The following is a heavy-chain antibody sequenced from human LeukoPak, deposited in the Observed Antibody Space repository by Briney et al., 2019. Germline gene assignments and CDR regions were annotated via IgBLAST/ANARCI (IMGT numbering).Heavy chain of an antibody. D-gene: IGHD5-24*01. V-gene: IGHV3-9*01. J-gene: IGHJ3*02. CDR2: ISWNSNSI. CDR1: GFIFDDYV. Sequence: GRSLRLSCAASGFIFDDYVMHWVRQAPGKGLEWVSGISWNSNSIGYADSVKGRFTISRDNAKNSLYLQMNSLRPEDTALYYCTKAISSDAFDIWGHGTRVTVSS. CDR3: TKAISSDAFDI.